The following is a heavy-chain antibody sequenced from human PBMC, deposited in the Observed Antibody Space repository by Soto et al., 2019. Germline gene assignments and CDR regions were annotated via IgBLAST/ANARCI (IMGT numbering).Heavy chain of an antibody. Sequence: PGGSLRLSCAVSGFTFDDNAMHWVRQAPEKGLEWVSGINWKSDIGYADSVKGSSTISRDKAENSLYLQMISLRAEDTALYYCAISQDRGGRTTFIYWGQGTQVTVSS. CDR1: GFTFDDNA. CDR2: INWKSDI. V-gene: IGHV3-9*01. D-gene: IGHD3-16*01. J-gene: IGHJ4*02. CDR3: AISQDRGGRTTFIY.